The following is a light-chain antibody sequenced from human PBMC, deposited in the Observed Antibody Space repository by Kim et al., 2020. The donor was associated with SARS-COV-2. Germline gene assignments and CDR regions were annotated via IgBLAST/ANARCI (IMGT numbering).Light chain of an antibody. J-gene: IGKJ2*03. V-gene: IGKV4-1*01. Sequence: ERATINCKSSQSLLYTSTNKNYLAWYQQKPGQPPKLLIYWASTRESGVPDRFSGSGSGTDFTLTISSLQAEDVAVYFCQQYYTTVSFGQGTKL. CDR3: QQYYTTVS. CDR2: WAS. CDR1: QSLLYTSTNKNY.